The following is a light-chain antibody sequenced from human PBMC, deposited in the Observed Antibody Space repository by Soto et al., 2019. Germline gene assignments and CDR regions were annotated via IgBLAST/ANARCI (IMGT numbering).Light chain of an antibody. J-gene: IGLJ1*01. CDR2: TIS. CDR1: TGAVTSDSY. V-gene: IGLV7-43*01. Sequence: QAVVTQEPSLTVSPGGTVTLTCASSTGAVTSDSYPSWFQQKPGQAPRALIYTISNKHSWTPARFSGSLLGGKAALTLSDVQSEDDAAYFCLLYYAGAPVFAPGTKVTVL. CDR3: LLYYAGAPV.